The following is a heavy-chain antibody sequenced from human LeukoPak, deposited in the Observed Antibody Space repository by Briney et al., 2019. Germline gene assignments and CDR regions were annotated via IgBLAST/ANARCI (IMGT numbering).Heavy chain of an antibody. CDR3: ARNLYYYDSSGYPVQH. CDR1: GGTFSSYA. J-gene: IGHJ1*01. D-gene: IGHD3-22*01. CDR2: IIPILGIA. V-gene: IGHV1-69*04. Sequence: SVKVSCKASGGTFSSYAISWVRQAPGQGLEWMGRIIPILGIANYAQKFQGRVTITADKPTSTAYMELSSLRSEDTAVYYCARNLYYYDSSGYPVQHWGQGTLVTVSS.